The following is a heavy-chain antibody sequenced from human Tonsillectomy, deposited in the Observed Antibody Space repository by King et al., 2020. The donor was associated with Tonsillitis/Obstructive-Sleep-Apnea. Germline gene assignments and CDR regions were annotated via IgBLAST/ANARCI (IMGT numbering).Heavy chain of an antibody. Sequence: QLQESGPGLLKPSETLSLTCTVSGGSISNYYWSWIRLPPGKGLEWIGHISHSGNTNYNPSLKSRVTISADTSKNQFSLKLNFVTAADAAVYYCARNFWGGISIPLRCDFFFPCMVLWRHGTTVTVSS. V-gene: IGHV4-59*01. CDR3: ARNFWGGISIPLRCDFFFPCMVL. CDR2: ISHSGNT. CDR1: GGSISNYY. J-gene: IGHJ6*02. D-gene: IGHD3-3*01.